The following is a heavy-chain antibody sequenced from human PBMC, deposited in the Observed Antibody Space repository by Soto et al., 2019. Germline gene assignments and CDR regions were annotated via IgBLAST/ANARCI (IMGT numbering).Heavy chain of an antibody. CDR1: GFSLSNARMG. V-gene: IGHV2-26*01. D-gene: IGHD3-16*01. J-gene: IGHJ5*02. CDR3: ARIYVIWGSYPYNWFDP. CDR2: IFSNDEK. Sequence: QVTLKESGPVLVKPTETLTLTCTVSGFSLSNARMGVSWIRQPPGKALEWLAHIFSNDEKYYSPSLKSRLTISKDTSKSQVVLTMTNMDPVDTATYYCARIYVIWGSYPYNWFDPWGQGTLVTVSS.